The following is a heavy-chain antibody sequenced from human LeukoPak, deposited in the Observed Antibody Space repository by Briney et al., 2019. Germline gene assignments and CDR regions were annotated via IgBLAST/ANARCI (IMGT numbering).Heavy chain of an antibody. CDR1: GDSISSYY. Sequence: SETLSLTCTDSGDSISSYYWNWVRQPPAKGLEWIGYIYYSGSTNCNPSLKSRVTISIDTSKNQFSLKLRSVTAADTAVYYCAREVPIVRGLRWDYWGQGTLVTVSS. V-gene: IGHV4-59*01. CDR3: AREVPIVRGLRWDY. D-gene: IGHD3-10*01. CDR2: IYYSGST. J-gene: IGHJ4*02.